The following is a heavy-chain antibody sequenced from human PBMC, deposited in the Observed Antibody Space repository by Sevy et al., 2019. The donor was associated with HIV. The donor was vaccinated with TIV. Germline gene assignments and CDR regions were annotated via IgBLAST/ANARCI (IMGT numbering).Heavy chain of an antibody. Sequence: GGSLRLSCAASGLTFSSYWMSWVRQAPGKGLEWVAHIKQDGSEKYYVDSVKGRFTISRDNAKNSLYLQMNSLRAEDTAVYYCARVLIVYSYGYESHDAFDIWGQGTMVTVSS. D-gene: IGHD5-18*01. CDR1: GLTFSSYW. J-gene: IGHJ3*02. CDR2: IKQDGSEK. CDR3: ARVLIVYSYGYESHDAFDI. V-gene: IGHV3-7*01.